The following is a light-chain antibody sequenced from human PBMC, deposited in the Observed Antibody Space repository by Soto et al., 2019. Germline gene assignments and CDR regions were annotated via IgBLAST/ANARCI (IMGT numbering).Light chain of an antibody. CDR3: QQYNNWPPYT. CDR2: GAS. CDR1: QSVNSN. J-gene: IGKJ2*01. V-gene: IGKV3-15*01. Sequence: EIVMTQSPATLSVSPGERATLSCRASQSVNSNLAWYQQKSGQAPRLLIYGASTRAAGIPGRFSGSGSGTEFPLTISSLQSEDFAVYYCQQYNNWPPYTFGQGTKVDIK.